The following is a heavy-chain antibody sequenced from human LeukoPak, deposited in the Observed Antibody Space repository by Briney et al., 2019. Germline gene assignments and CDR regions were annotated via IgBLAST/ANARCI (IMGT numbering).Heavy chain of an antibody. J-gene: IGHJ4*02. CDR2: MNPNSGNT. Sequence: ASVKVSCKAPGYTFTSYDINWVRQATGQGLEWMGWMNPNSGNTGYAQKFQGRVTMIRKTSISTAYMELSSLRSEDTAVYYCARVKRWLQLQPFDYWGQGTLVTVSS. CDR1: GYTFTSYD. V-gene: IGHV1-8*01. CDR3: ARVKRWLQLQPFDY. D-gene: IGHD5-24*01.